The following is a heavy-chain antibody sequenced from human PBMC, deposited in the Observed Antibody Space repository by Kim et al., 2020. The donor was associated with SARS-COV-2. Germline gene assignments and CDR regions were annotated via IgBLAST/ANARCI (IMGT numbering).Heavy chain of an antibody. CDR2: IGWNSDNI. Sequence: GGSLRLSCAVSGLTFDDYAMHWVRQAPGKGLEWVSHIGWNSDNIEYADSVKGRFXXSRDNAKNSLYLDMSSLRAXDTALYXCAKVXGMXXSFYYWGRGNLVIVSS. J-gene: IGHJ4*02. CDR1: GLTFDDYA. CDR3: AKVXGMXXSFYY. V-gene: IGHV3-9*01. D-gene: IGHD1-20*01.